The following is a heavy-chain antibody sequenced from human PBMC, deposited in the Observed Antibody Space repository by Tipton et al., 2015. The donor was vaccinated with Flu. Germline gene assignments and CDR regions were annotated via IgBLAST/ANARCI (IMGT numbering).Heavy chain of an antibody. V-gene: IGHV4-38-2*02. CDR2: SHHTGST. D-gene: IGHD3-10*01. CDR3: ARAFYGSGSHKYGVDV. CDR1: GDSIGGAYY. J-gene: IGHJ6*02. Sequence: LRLSCPVSGDSIGGAYYWGWIRQPPGKGLEWIGNSHHTGSTYRNPSLKSRVIMSEDTAKNQFSLEVRSVTAADTAVYYCARAFYGSGSHKYGVDVWGQETTVTVSS.